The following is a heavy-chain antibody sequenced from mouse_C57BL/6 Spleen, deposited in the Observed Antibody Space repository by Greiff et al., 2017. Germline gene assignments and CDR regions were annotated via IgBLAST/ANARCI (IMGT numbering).Heavy chain of an antibody. CDR3: ARDRPFAY. CDR2: ISDGGSYT. CDR1: GFTFSSYA. Sequence: EVQGVESGGGLVKPGGSLKLSCAASGFTFSSYAMSWVRPTPETRLEWVATISDGGSYTYYPDNVKGRFTISRDNAKNNLYLQMSHLKSEDTAMYYCARDRPFAYWGQGTLVTVSA. V-gene: IGHV5-4*01. J-gene: IGHJ3*01.